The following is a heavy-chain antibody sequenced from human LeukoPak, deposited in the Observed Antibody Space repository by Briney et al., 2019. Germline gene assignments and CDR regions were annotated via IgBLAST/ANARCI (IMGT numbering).Heavy chain of an antibody. CDR1: GFTVSSNY. CDR3: ARGGGGHIVAP. D-gene: IGHD2-21*01. J-gene: IGHJ1*01. V-gene: IGHV3-53*04. Sequence: GGSLRLSCAASGFTVSSNYMSWVRQAPGKGLEWVAVIYSGGSTYYADSVKGRFTISRHNSKNTLYLQMNSLRAEDTAVYYCARGGGGHIVAPWGQGTLVTVSS. CDR2: IYSGGST.